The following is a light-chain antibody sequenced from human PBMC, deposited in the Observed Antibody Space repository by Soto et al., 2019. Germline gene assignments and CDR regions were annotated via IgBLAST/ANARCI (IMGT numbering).Light chain of an antibody. J-gene: IGLJ1*01. Sequence: QSVLAQPPSASGSPGQSVTISRTGTSGDVGAYDYVSWYQQHPGKAPKLLFYEVTKRPLGVPDRFSGSKSGNAASLTVSGLQAEDEADYYCSSYAGSNYPYVFGTGTKVPVL. CDR1: SGDVGAYDY. CDR3: SSYAGSNYPYV. CDR2: EVT. V-gene: IGLV2-8*01.